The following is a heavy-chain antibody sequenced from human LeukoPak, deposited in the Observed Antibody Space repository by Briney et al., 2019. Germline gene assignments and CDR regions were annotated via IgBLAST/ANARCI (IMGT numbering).Heavy chain of an antibody. V-gene: IGHV4-34*01. CDR3: ARGKRRYSSSWYIGNYFDY. J-gene: IGHJ4*02. D-gene: IGHD6-13*01. CDR1: GGSFSGYY. Sequence: SETLSLTCAVHGGSFSGYYWSWIRQPPGKGLEWIGEINHSGSTNYNPSPKSRVTISVDTSKNQFSLKLSSVTAADTAVYYCARGKRRYSSSWYIGNYFDYWGQGTLVTVSS. CDR2: INHSGST.